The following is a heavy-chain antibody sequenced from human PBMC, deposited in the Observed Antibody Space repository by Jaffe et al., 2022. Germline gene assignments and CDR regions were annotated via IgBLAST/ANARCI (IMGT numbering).Heavy chain of an antibody. Sequence: QVQLQQWGAGLLKPSETLSLTCAVYGGSFSGYYWSWIRQPPGKGLEWIGEINHSGSTNYNPSLKSRVTISVDTSKNQFSLKLSSVTAADTAVYYCARIRTYYYYMDVWGKGTTVTVSS. V-gene: IGHV4-34*01. CDR2: INHSGST. J-gene: IGHJ6*03. CDR3: ARIRTYYYYMDV. CDR1: GGSFSGYY.